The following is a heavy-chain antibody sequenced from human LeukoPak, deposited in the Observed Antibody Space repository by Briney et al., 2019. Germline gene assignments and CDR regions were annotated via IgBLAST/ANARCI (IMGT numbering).Heavy chain of an antibody. J-gene: IGHJ4*02. CDR3: ARDNDSSGYVGFPFDY. D-gene: IGHD3-22*01. CDR2: IIPIFGTA. V-gene: IGHV1-69*05. Sequence: SVKVSCKASGGTFSSYAISWVRQAPGQGLEWMGGIIPIFGTANYAQKFQGRVTITTDESTSTAYMELSSLRSEDTAVYYCARDNDSSGYVGFPFDYWGQGTLVTVSS. CDR1: GGTFSSYA.